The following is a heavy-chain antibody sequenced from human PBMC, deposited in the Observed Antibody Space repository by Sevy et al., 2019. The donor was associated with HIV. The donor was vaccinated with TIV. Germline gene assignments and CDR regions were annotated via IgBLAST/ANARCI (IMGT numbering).Heavy chain of an antibody. V-gene: IGHV1-24*01. Sequence: ASVKVSCKVSGYTLTELSMHWVRQAPGKGLEWMGGFDPEDGETIYAQKFQGRVTMTEDTSTDTVYMELSSLRSEDTAVYYCAIMEYFYDSSAYLSGDYWGQGTLVTVSS. D-gene: IGHD3-22*01. CDR2: FDPEDGET. CDR3: AIMEYFYDSSAYLSGDY. J-gene: IGHJ4*02. CDR1: GYTLTELS.